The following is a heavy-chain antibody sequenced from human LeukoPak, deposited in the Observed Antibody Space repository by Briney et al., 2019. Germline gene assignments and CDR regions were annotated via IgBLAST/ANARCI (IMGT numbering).Heavy chain of an antibody. Sequence: PGGSLRLSCVASGLTVSSYSMNWVRQAPGKGLEWVSYISSSSSTIYYADSVKGRFTISRDNAKNSLDLQMNSLRDEDTAVYYCARARASGRSGFDYRGQGTLVTVSS. V-gene: IGHV3-48*02. CDR2: ISSSSSTI. D-gene: IGHD2-15*01. J-gene: IGHJ4*02. CDR1: GLTVSSYS. CDR3: ARARASGRSGFDY.